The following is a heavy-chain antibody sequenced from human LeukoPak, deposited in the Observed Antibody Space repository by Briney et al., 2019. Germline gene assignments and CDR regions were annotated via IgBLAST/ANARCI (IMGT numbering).Heavy chain of an antibody. D-gene: IGHD5-12*01. Sequence: PSETLSLTCTVSGGSISSAGYYCSWIRQPPGKGLEWIEYIYHSGTTHYNPSLESRITMSVDTSKNQFSLNLSSVTAADTAVYYCARHSGYERDWGQGTLVTVSS. CDR2: IYHSGTT. J-gene: IGHJ4*02. CDR1: GGSISSAGYY. V-gene: IGHV4-30-4*01. CDR3: ARHSGYERD.